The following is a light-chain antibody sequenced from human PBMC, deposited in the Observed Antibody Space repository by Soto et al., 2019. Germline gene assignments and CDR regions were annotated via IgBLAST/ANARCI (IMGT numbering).Light chain of an antibody. J-gene: IGLJ3*02. Sequence: QSVLRQPPSASGTPGQRVTISCSGSSSTIGSNPVNWYKQLPGTAPKRLIYSTNQRPSGVPDRFSGSKSGTSASLAISGLQSEDEADYYCAAWDDSLKGPVFGGGTKLTVL. V-gene: IGLV1-44*01. CDR2: STN. CDR1: SSTIGSNP. CDR3: AAWDDSLKGPV.